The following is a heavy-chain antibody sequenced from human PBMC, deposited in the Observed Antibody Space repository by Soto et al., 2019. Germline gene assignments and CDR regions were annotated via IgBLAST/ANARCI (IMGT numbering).Heavy chain of an antibody. CDR3: ARTPFDRLRRFDP. D-gene: IGHD5-12*01. J-gene: IGHJ5*02. CDR1: GGSVRSGSHY. Sequence: QVQLQESGPGLVKPSETLSLTCTVSGGSVRSGSHYWSWIQQPPGKGLEWIGYIYYSGNTNYNPSLKSRVTISVDTSKNQFSLKLSSVTAADTAVYYCARTPFDRLRRFDPWGQGTLVTVSS. V-gene: IGHV4-61*01. CDR2: IYYSGNT.